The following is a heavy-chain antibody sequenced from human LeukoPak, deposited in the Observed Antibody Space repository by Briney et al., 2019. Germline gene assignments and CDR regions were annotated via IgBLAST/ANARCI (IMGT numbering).Heavy chain of an antibody. Sequence: SETLSLTCAVSGGSISSYYWSWIRQPPGKGLEWIGRIYTSGGADYNPSLKSRVTISVDMSKNQFSLRLTSVTAADTAVYYYAREKYDEDWFDPWGQGTLVTVSS. J-gene: IGHJ5*02. V-gene: IGHV4-4*08. CDR1: GGSISSYY. CDR3: AREKYDEDWFDP. D-gene: IGHD1-1*01. CDR2: IYTSGGA.